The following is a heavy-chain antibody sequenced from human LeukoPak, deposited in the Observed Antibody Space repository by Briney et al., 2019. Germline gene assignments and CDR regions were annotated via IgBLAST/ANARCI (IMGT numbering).Heavy chain of an antibody. CDR1: GGXISSYY. CDR3: GRRETTVTSYFDY. J-gene: IGHJ4*02. CDR2: IYYTGST. D-gene: IGHD4-17*01. Sequence: SETLSLTCTVSGGXISSYYCSWIRQPPGKGLEWIGYIYYTGSTYYNPSLKSRVTISVDTSKSQFSLKLSSVTAADTGVYYCGRRETTVTSYFDYWGQGTLVTVSS. V-gene: IGHV4-59*08.